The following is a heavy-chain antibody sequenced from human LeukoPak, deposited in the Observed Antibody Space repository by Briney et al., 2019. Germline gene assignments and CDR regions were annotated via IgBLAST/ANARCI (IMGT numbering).Heavy chain of an antibody. V-gene: IGHV3-23*01. CDR3: ARGEGTLTTSPFDY. Sequence: PGGSLRLSCAASGFTFSSYAMSWVRQAPGKGQEWVSSISGSGGSKWFADSVKGRFTISRDNANNSLYLQMNSLRAEDTAVYYCARGEGTLTTSPFDYWGQGTLVTVSS. J-gene: IGHJ4*02. D-gene: IGHD4-17*01. CDR1: GFTFSSYA. CDR2: ISGSGGSK.